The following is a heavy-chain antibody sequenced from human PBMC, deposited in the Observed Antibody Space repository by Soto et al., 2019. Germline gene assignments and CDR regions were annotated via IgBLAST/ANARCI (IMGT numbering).Heavy chain of an antibody. D-gene: IGHD3-10*01. Sequence: SVKVSCKASGGTFSSYAISWVRQAPGQGLEWMGGIIPIFGTANYAQKFQGRVTITADKSTSTAYMELSSLRSEDTAVYYCARVGVTMVRGPYGMDVWGQGXTVTVYS. J-gene: IGHJ6*02. V-gene: IGHV1-69*06. CDR3: ARVGVTMVRGPYGMDV. CDR2: IIPIFGTA. CDR1: GGTFSSYA.